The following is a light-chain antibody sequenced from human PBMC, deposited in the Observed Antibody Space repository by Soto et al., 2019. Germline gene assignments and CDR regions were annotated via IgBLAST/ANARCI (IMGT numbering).Light chain of an antibody. J-gene: IGLJ2*01. CDR2: LNSDGSH. CDR1: SGLNTYA. V-gene: IGLV4-69*01. Sequence: QPVLTQSPSASASLGASVKLTCTLSSGLNTYAIAWHQQQPGKGPRYLMNLNSDGSHSKGDGIPDRFSGSSSGPERYLTISSLQSEDEADYYWQTWGTAFQIFGGGTKLTVL. CDR3: QTWGTAFQI.